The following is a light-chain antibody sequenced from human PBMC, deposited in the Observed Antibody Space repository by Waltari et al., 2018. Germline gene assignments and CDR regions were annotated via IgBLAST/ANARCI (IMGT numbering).Light chain of an antibody. CDR1: HGIGTD. Sequence: EIVMTQSPAILSVSPGAGATLSCRASHGIGTDLACYQKKPGQAHRRLIYYSSTRAPGIPARFTGGGSGTEFTLVINSLQSEDSALYFCQQYRDWYSFGQGTKLEIK. V-gene: IGKV3-15*01. J-gene: IGKJ2*01. CDR2: YSS. CDR3: QQYRDWYS.